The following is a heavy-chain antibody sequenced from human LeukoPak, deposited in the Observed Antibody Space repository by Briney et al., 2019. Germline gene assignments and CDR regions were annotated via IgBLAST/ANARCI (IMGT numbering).Heavy chain of an antibody. CDR2: IDNGGRST. D-gene: IGHD6-19*01. J-gene: IGHJ6*02. CDR1: GMVFSDYW. CDR3: RSSAVAGFGSYYFGLDL. Sequence: GGSLRLSCAASGMVFSDYWLHWVRQIPGGGLVWVSRIDNGGRSTTYADSVKGRFTISRDNAKDTLFLQMNSLRVEDMGVYCARSSAVAGFGSYYFGLDLWGQGTTVTVSS. V-gene: IGHV3-74*01.